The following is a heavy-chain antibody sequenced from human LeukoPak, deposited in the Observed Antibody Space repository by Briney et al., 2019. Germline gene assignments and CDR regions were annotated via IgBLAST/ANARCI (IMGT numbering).Heavy chain of an antibody. Sequence: GGSLRLSCALSGLLFTVYDVHCVRHAPDRVREWVAFMRYKGSNKYYADSVKARLTLPRDNSKNALYPQMNSLRAEDTAVYYCAKGPVSGSAFSHYWGQGTRVAVSS. V-gene: IGHV3-30*02. CDR3: AKGPVSGSAFSHY. CDR1: GLLFTVYD. J-gene: IGHJ4*02. D-gene: IGHD1-26*01. CDR2: MRYKGSNK.